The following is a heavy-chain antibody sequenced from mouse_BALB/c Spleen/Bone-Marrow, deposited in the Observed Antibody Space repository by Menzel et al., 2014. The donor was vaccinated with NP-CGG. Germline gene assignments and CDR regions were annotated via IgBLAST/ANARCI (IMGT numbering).Heavy chain of an antibody. CDR2: INPYNSDA. V-gene: IGHV1-37*01. CDR3: GRSVYGSFDS. D-gene: IGHD2-1*01. CDR1: GYSFTGYL. Sequence: VQLQQSGPELVEPGTSVKISCKASGYSFTGYLMNWVKQSHGKSLEWIGRINPYNSDAVYNPKFKGKATLTVDKSSSTAHMDLLSLTSEDSAVYYCGRSVYGSFDSWGQGTTLTVSS. J-gene: IGHJ2*01.